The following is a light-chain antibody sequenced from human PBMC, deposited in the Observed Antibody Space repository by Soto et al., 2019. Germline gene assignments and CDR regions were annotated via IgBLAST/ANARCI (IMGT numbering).Light chain of an antibody. CDR3: QQYDNWPRT. V-gene: IGKV3-15*01. J-gene: IGKJ2*01. Sequence: TLSVSPGERATLSCRASRSISSSLAWYQQKPGQAPRLLIYGASTRDTGIPARFSGSGSGTEFTLTIRSLQSEDFAVYYCQQYDNWPRTFGQGTKVDIK. CDR1: RSISSS. CDR2: GAS.